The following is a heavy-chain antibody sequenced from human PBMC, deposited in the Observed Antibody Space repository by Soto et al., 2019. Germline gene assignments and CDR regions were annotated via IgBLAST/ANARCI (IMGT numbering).Heavy chain of an antibody. CDR3: ATLNPVGYKYDLAFDY. CDR1: EYTFTNYA. Sequence: QVHLVQSGAEVKKPGASVKVSCKASEYTFTNYAMHWVRQAPGQRLEYMRGVNGGNGETKYSQKFQGTVTFTRDTSASTAYLELSRLICEDTALYYCATLNPVGYKYDLAFDYWGPGTLVTVSS. J-gene: IGHJ4*02. D-gene: IGHD3-16*01. CDR2: VNGGNGET. V-gene: IGHV1-3*01.